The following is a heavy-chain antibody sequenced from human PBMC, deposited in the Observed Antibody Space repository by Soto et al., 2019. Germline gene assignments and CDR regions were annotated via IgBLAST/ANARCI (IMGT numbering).Heavy chain of an antibody. D-gene: IGHD3-22*01. CDR3: AKNYYDSSGYYWVDY. CDR1: GFTFSSYV. CDR2: ISYDGSNK. J-gene: IGHJ4*01. Sequence: PGGSRRLSWAASGFTFSSYVMHWGRQAPGKGLEWVAVISYDGSNKNYADSVKGRFTISRDNSKYTLYLQMNSLRAEDTAVYYCAKNYYDSSGYYWVDYWGHGTLVTVSS. V-gene: IGHV3-30*18.